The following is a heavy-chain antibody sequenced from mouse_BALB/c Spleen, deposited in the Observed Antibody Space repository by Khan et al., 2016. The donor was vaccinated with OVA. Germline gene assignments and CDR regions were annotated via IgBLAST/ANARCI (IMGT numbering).Heavy chain of an antibody. CDR3: TKSLYYYGSSHLFDY. CDR2: ISGGGIT. Sequence: EVQLQESGGGLVQPGGSLKLSCAASGFTFGTYTMSWVRQTPAKRLEWVAYISGGGITYYPDTVKGRFIISRDNAKNTLYVQMSILKSKDTAMYYCTKSLYYYGSSHLFDYWGQGTTLTVSA. V-gene: IGHV5-12-2*01. CDR1: GFTFGTYT. D-gene: IGHD1-1*01. J-gene: IGHJ2*01.